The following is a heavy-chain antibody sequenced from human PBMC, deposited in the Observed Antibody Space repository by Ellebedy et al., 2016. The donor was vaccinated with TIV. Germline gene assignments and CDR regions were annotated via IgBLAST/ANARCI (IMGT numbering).Heavy chain of an antibody. CDR3: ARMRGVAGPRWFDP. CDR2: VNQRRTT. V-gene: IGHV4-59*08. CDR1: GGSFNNDH. J-gene: IGHJ5*02. D-gene: IGHD6-19*01. Sequence: MPSETLSLTCLVSGGSFNNDHWSWIRQSPGKGLEWIGYVNQRRTTKYNSSLRSRVTISIDTSKNQFSLTLTSVTAADTAVYFCARMRGVAGPRWFDPWGPGTQVIVSS.